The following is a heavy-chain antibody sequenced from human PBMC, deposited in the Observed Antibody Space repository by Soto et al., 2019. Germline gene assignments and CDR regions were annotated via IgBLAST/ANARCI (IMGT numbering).Heavy chain of an antibody. Sequence: EVQLVESGGGLIQPGGSLRLSCAASGFTVSSNYMSWVRQAPGKGLEWVSVIYSGGSTYYADSVKGRFTISRDNSKNTLYLQMNSLGAEDTAVYYCARDPTTYCGGDCWGQGTLVTVSS. CDR2: IYSGGST. D-gene: IGHD2-21*01. CDR1: GFTVSSNY. CDR3: ARDPTTYCGGDC. V-gene: IGHV3-53*01. J-gene: IGHJ4*02.